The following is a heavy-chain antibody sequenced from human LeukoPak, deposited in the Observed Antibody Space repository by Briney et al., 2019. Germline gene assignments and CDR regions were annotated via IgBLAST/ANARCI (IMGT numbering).Heavy chain of an antibody. CDR3: ARGYYDILTGYHGGDWFDP. CDR2: INPNSGGT. D-gene: IGHD3-9*01. CDR1: GYTFTGYY. Sequence: ASVKVSCKASGYTFTGYYMHWVRQAPGQGLEWMGWINPNSGGTNYTQKFQGRVTMTRDTSISTAYMELSRLRSDDTAVYYCARGYYDILTGYHGGDWFDPWGQGTLVTVSS. J-gene: IGHJ5*02. V-gene: IGHV1-2*02.